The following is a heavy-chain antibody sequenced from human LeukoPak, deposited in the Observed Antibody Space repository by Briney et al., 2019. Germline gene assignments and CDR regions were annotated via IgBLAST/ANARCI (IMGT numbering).Heavy chain of an antibody. CDR1: GFTFSSYA. V-gene: IGHV3-23*01. CDR2: ISGSGGST. Sequence: PGGSLRLSCAASGFTFSSYAMSWVRQAPGKGLEWVSAISGSGGSTYYADSVKGRFTISRDNSKNTLYLQMNSLRAEDTAVYYCAKDHDVGVIRYYFDYWGQGTLVTVSS. CDR3: AKDHDVGVIRYYFDY. D-gene: IGHD3-10*01. J-gene: IGHJ4*02.